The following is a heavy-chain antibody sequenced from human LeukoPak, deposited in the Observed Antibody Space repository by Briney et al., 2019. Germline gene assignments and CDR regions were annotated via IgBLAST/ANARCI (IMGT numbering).Heavy chain of an antibody. CDR2: ISSSGSTI. CDR3: ATPLYYYDSSGYHPADY. CDR1: GFTFSDYY. J-gene: IGHJ4*02. V-gene: IGHV3-11*01. Sequence: RGSLRLSCAASGFTFSDYYMSWIRQAPGKGLEWVSYISSSGSTIYYADSVKGRFTISRDNAKNSLYLQMNSLRAEDTAVYYCATPLYYYDSSGYHPADYWGQGTLVTVSS. D-gene: IGHD3-22*01.